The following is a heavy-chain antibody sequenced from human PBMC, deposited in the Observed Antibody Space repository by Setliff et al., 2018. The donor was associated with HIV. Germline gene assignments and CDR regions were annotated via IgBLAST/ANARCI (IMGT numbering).Heavy chain of an antibody. Sequence: SETLSLTCTVSGGSISTYYWNWIRQSPGTGLEWIGDINYRGVTYYNPSLKSRVTFSLDTSKNQFSLTLTSVTAADTAVYYCARDSNPAGSPGYEYARRGAFGLWGPGTPVTVSS. V-gene: IGHV4-59*01. J-gene: IGHJ3*01. CDR3: ARDSNPAGSPGYEYARRGAFGL. D-gene: IGHD5-12*01. CDR2: INYRGVT. CDR1: GGSISTYY.